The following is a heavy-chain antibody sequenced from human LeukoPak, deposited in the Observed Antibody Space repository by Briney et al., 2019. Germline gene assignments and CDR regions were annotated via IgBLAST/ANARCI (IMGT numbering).Heavy chain of an antibody. V-gene: IGHV6-1*01. CDR1: GDSVSNNSAA. CDR3: ARDDESWFDP. J-gene: IGHJ5*02. Sequence: SQTLSLTCAISGDSVSNNSAAWNWIRQSPSRGLEWLGRTYYRSKWYDDYALSVKSRITINPDTSKSQFSLHLNSVTPEDTAVYFCARDDESWFDPWGQGTLVTVSS. CDR2: TYYRSKWYD.